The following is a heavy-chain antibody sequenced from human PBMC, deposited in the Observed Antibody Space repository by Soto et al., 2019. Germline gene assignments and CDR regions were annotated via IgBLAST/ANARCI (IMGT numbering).Heavy chain of an antibody. CDR3: ARGGSIEARYFDY. CDR2: ISYDGSNK. D-gene: IGHD6-6*01. Sequence: GGSLRLSCAASGFTFSSYAMHWVRQAPGKGLEWVAVISYDGSNKYYADSVKGRFTISRDNSKNTLYLQMNSLRAEDTAVYYCARGGSIEARYFDYWGQGTLVTVSS. J-gene: IGHJ4*02. V-gene: IGHV3-30-3*01. CDR1: GFTFSSYA.